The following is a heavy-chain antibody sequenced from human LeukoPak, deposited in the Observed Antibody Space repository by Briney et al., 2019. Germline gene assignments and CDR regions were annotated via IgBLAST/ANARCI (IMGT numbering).Heavy chain of an antibody. CDR2: ISYSSRTI. V-gene: IGHV3-48*01. J-gene: IGHJ6*03. CDR1: GFTFSSYS. D-gene: IGHD1-26*01. CDR3: AKTRGTYNAYYYYMDV. Sequence: GGSLRLSCAASGFTFSSYSMNWVRQAPGKGLEWVSYISYSSRTIYYADSVKGRFTISRDNSKNTLYLEMNSLTAEDTAVYYCAKTRGTYNAYYYYMDVWGKGTTVTVSS.